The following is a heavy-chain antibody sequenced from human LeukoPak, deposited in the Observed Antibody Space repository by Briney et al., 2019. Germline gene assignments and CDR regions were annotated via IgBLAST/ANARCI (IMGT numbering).Heavy chain of an antibody. CDR1: GFTFSSYT. CDR2: ISGGGLGT. Sequence: GGSLRLSCVASGFTFSSYTMSWVRQAPGKGLEWVSAISGGGLGTYYADSVKGRFTISRDNYKNTLYLQMNSLRAEDTAVYYCAPYNPLDYSFDYWGQGTLVTVSS. J-gene: IGHJ4*02. D-gene: IGHD1-1*01. CDR3: APYNPLDYSFDY. V-gene: IGHV3-23*01.